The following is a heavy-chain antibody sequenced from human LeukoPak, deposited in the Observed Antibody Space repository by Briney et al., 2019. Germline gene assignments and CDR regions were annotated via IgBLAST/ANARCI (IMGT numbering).Heavy chain of an antibody. D-gene: IGHD1-14*01. V-gene: IGHV3-30*18. CDR1: GFTFSSYG. CDR3: AKPTHPEISYWYFDL. CDR2: ISYDGSNK. J-gene: IGHJ2*01. Sequence: PGRSLRLSCAASGFTFSSYGMHWVRQAPGKGLEWVAVISYDGSNKYYADSVKGRFTISRDNSKNTLYLQMNSLRAEDTAVYYCAKPTHPEISYWYFDLWGRGTLVTVSS.